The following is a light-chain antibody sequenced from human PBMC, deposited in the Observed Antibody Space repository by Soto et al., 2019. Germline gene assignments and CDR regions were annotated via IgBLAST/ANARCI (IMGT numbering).Light chain of an antibody. J-gene: IGKJ5*01. CDR2: DAS. Sequence: DIQMTQSPSSLSASVGDRVTITCRASQGIRNYLAWYQQKPGKVPKLLIYDASTLQSGVPSRFSGSGSGTDFTLTISSLQPEDVATYYYQKYNSAPHTFGQGTRLEIK. CDR1: QGIRNY. CDR3: QKYNSAPHT. V-gene: IGKV1-27*01.